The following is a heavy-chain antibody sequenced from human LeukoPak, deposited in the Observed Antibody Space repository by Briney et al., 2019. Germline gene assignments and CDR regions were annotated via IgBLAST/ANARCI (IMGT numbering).Heavy chain of an antibody. CDR2: IYYSGSA. D-gene: IGHD6-13*01. V-gene: IGHV4-59*02. CDR3: ARNLIPAQLVLNF. Sequence: GSLRLSCAASGFTVSSNYMSWVRQAPGKGLEWIGYIYYSGSANYNPSLKSRVTMSVDTSKNQFSLNLRSVTPEDTAVYYCARNLIPAQLVLNFWGQGTLVTVSS. CDR1: GFTVSSNY. J-gene: IGHJ4*02.